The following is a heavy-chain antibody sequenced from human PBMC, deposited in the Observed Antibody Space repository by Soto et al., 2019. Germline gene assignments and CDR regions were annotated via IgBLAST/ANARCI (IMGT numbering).Heavy chain of an antibody. J-gene: IGHJ4*02. CDR1: GFTVSSNY. CDR2: IYNGGST. Sequence: EVQLVESGGGLVQPGGSLRLSCAASGFTVSSNYMSWVRQAPGKGLEWVSVIYNGGSTYYADSVKGRFTISRDNSKNTLYLQMNSLRAECTAVYYCASSFTRVVGASAFDYWGQGTLVTVSS. V-gene: IGHV3-66*01. D-gene: IGHD1-26*01. CDR3: ASSFTRVVGASAFDY.